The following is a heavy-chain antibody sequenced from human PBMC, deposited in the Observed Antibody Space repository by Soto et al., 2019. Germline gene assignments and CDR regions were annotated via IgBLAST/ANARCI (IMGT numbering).Heavy chain of an antibody. V-gene: IGHV2-5*02. Sequence: QITLKESGPTLVKPTQTLTLTCTFSGFSLSTSRVGVGWIRQPPGKALEWLALIYWDDDKRYSPSLKSRLTITMDTSKNQVVLTMTNMDPVDTATYYCAHYGDYEVRVLFDNWGQGTLVTVSS. CDR3: AHYGDYEVRVLFDN. CDR2: IYWDDDK. J-gene: IGHJ4*02. CDR1: GFSLSTSRVG. D-gene: IGHD4-17*01.